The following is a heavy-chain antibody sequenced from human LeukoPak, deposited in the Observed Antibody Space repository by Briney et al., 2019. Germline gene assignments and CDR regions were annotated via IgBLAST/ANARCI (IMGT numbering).Heavy chain of an antibody. CDR1: GGTFSSYA. CDR2: IIPIFGTA. D-gene: IGHD5-18*01. V-gene: IGHV1-69*01. J-gene: IGHJ4*02. CDR3: ARAFGRGYSYSYGVY. Sequence: SVRVSCKASGGTFSSYAISWVRQAPGQGLEWMGGIIPIFGTANYAQKFQGRVTITADESTSTAYMELSSLRSEGTAVYYCARAFGRGYSYSYGVYWGQGTLVTVSS.